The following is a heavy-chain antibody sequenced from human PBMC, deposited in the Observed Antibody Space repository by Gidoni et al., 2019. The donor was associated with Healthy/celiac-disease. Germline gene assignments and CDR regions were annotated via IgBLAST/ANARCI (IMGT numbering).Heavy chain of an antibody. CDR2: INHSGST. J-gene: IGHJ6*02. Sequence: QLRHSGAGLLKPSETLSLTCAVYGGSFSGYYWSWSRQPPGTGLEWLGEINHSGSTNYNPSLKSRVTISVDTSKNQFSLKLSSVTAADTAVYYCATTTTVVTVGGMDVWGQGTTVTVSS. D-gene: IGHD4-17*01. CDR3: ATTTTVVTVGGMDV. CDR1: GGSFSGYY. V-gene: IGHV4-34*01.